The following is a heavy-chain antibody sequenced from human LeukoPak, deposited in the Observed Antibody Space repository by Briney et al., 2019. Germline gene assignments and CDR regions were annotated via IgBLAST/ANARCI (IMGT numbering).Heavy chain of an antibody. CDR2: IYYSGST. J-gene: IGHJ4*02. V-gene: IGHV4-59*12. D-gene: IGHD3-22*01. CDR1: GDSISSYY. Sequence: PSETLSLTCTVSGDSISSYYWSWIRQPPGKGLEWIGYIYYSGSTNYNPSLKSRVTISVDTSKNQFSLKLSSVTAADTAVYYCARAPNHYYDSSGYYYGGGYWGQGTLVTVSS. CDR3: ARAPNHYYDSSGYYYGGGY.